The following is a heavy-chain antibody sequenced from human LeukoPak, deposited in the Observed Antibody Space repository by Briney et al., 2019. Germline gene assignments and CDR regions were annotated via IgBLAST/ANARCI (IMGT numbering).Heavy chain of an antibody. V-gene: IGHV3-23*01. CDR3: AKDSGSYPHDAFDI. CDR1: GFTFSNYF. Sequence: PGGSLRLSCAASGFTFSNYFMTWIRQAPGEGPEWVSYISGSSATYYADSVKGRFTISRDNSKNTLYLQMNSLRAEDTAVYYCAKDSGSYPHDAFDIWGQGTMVTVSS. CDR2: ISGSSAT. D-gene: IGHD1-26*01. J-gene: IGHJ3*02.